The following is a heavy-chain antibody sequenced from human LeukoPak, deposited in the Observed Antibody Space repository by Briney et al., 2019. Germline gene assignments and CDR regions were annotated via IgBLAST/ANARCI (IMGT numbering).Heavy chain of an antibody. D-gene: IGHD3-3*01. J-gene: IGHJ6*03. CDR1: AGSISSSSYY. CDR2: IYYSGST. Sequence: PSETLSLTCTVSAGSISSSSYYWGWLRQPPGKGLEWIGSIYYSGSTYYNPSLKSRVTISVDTSKNQFSLKLSSVTAADTAVYYCARARHDFWSGSYYMDVWGKGTTVTVSS. CDR3: ARARHDFWSGSYYMDV. V-gene: IGHV4-39*07.